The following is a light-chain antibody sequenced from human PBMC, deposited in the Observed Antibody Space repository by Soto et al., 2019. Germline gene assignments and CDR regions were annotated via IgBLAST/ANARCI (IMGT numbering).Light chain of an antibody. CDR2: GAS. Sequence: EIVLTQSPGTLSLSPGERATLSCRASQSVTSSHLAWYQQKPGQAPRLLIYGASSRAPGIPDRFSGSGSGTDFTLTISRLEPEDFAVYYWQQYGSSPRTFGQGTKVEIK. CDR3: QQYGSSPRT. CDR1: QSVTSSH. J-gene: IGKJ1*01. V-gene: IGKV3-20*01.